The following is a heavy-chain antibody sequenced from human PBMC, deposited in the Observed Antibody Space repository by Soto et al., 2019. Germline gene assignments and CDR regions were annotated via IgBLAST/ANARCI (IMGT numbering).Heavy chain of an antibody. CDR2: ISYDGSNK. Sequence: GGSLRLSCAASGFTFSSYAMHWVRQAPGKGLERVAVISYDGSNKYYADSVKGRFTISRDNSKNTLYLQMNSLRAEDTAVYYCARGIAARPFYSYFDYWGQGTLVTVSS. D-gene: IGHD6-6*01. CDR3: ARGIAARPFYSYFDY. J-gene: IGHJ4*02. V-gene: IGHV3-30-3*01. CDR1: GFTFSSYA.